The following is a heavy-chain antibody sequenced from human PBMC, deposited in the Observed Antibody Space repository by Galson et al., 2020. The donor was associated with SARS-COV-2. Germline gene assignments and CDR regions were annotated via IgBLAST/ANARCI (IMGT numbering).Heavy chain of an antibody. CDR1: GFTFSDYY. CDR3: AVSGSYPYYYYYMDV. D-gene: IGHD1-26*01. CDR2: ISSSGSTI. V-gene: IGHV3-11*01. J-gene: IGHJ6*03. Sequence: SLKISCAASGFTFSDYYMSWIRQAPGKGLEWVSYISSSGSTIYYADSVKGRFTISRDNAKNSLYLQMNSLRAEDTAVYYCAVSGSYPYYYYYMDVWGKGTTVTVSS.